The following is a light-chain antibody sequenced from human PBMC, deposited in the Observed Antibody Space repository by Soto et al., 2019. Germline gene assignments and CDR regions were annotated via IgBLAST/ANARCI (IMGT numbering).Light chain of an antibody. CDR2: NNL. V-gene: IGLV1-40*01. CDR3: QSLDSSLRVYV. J-gene: IGLJ1*01. Sequence: QSVLTQPPSVSGAPGQRVTISCTGSSSNFGAGYEVHWYKQVPGAAPTLVIFNNLNRPSGVPERFSGSKSGTSASLVISGLQAEDEADYYCQSLDSSLRVYVFXSGTKVTVL. CDR1: SSNFGAGYE.